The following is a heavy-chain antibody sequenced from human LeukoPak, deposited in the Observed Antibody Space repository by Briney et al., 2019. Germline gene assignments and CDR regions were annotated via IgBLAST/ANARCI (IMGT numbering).Heavy chain of an antibody. CDR3: GRGGDGIDV. CDR1: GFTFSNYL. V-gene: IGHV3-74*01. Sequence: GGSLRLSCAVSGFTFSNYLRHWVRQAPGGGLVYVSRINIHETHAYAASVIRRFTISTDNPKTTLYLQINSLRAEDTAVYFCGRGGDGIDVWGQGTAVIVSS. CDR2: INIHETHA. J-gene: IGHJ3*01.